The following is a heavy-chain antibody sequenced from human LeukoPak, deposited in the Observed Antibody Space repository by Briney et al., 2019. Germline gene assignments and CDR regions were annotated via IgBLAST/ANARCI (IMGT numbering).Heavy chain of an antibody. D-gene: IGHD4-11*01. V-gene: IGHV4-4*07. CDR2: IYTSGST. CDR3: ARILSNYAGDDAFDI. J-gene: IGHJ3*02. Sequence: KPSETLSLTCTVSGGSISSYYWSWIRQPAGKGLEWIGRIYTSGSTNYNPSLKSRVTMSVDTSKNQFSLKLSSVTAADTAVYYCARILSNYAGDDAFDIWGQGTMVTVSS. CDR1: GGSISSYY.